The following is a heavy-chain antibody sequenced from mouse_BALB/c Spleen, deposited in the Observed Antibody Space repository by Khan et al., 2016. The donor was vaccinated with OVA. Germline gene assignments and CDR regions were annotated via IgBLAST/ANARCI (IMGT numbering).Heavy chain of an antibody. Sequence: QIQLVQSGPELKKPGETVKISCKASGYTFTNYGMNWVKQAPGKGLKWMGWINTYTGEPTYTDDFKGRFAFSLETSASTAYLQINNLKNEAMATYFWSRGASYWVLDVWGPGNTVTVSS. V-gene: IGHV9-1*02. CDR2: INTYTGEP. CDR3: SRGASYWVLDV. CDR1: GYTFTNYG. J-gene: IGHJ1*01.